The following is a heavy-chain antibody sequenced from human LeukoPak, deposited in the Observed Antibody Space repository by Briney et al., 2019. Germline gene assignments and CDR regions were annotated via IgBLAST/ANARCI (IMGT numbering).Heavy chain of an antibody. CDR2: IYSGDST. CDR1: GFTLGTNY. CDR3: ARDMGYNYGSYFDY. V-gene: IGHV3-53*01. Sequence: GGSLRLSCAASGFTLGTNYMSWVRQAPGKGLEWVSIIYSGDSTYYADSVKGRFTISRDNSKNTLFLQMNSLRAEDTAVYYCARDMGYNYGSYFDYWGQGTLVTVSS. D-gene: IGHD5-18*01. J-gene: IGHJ4*02.